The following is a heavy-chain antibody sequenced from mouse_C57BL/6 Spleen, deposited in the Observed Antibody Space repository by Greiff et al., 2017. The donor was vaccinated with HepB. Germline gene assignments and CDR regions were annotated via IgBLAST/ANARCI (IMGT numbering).Heavy chain of an antibody. CDR1: GYTFTSYW. CDR2: IDPSDSYT. V-gene: IGHV1-69*01. Sequence: QVQLQQSGAELVMPGASVKLSCKASGYTFTSYWMHWVKQRPGQGLEWIGEIDPSDSYTNYNQKFKGKSTLTVDKSSSTAYMQLSSLTSEDSAVYYCARSGPNSNYGFAYWGQGTLVTVSA. D-gene: IGHD2-5*01. CDR3: ARSGPNSNYGFAY. J-gene: IGHJ3*01.